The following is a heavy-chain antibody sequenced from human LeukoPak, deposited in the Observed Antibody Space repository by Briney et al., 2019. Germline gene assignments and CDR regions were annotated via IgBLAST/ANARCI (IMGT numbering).Heavy chain of an antibody. CDR1: GFTFRSYA. Sequence: GGSLRLSCAASGFTFRSYAMHWVRQAPGKGLEWVAVISYDGSNKYYADSVKGRFTISRDNSKNTLYLQMNSLRAEDTAVYYCAKERTHLAATRYFDYWGQGTLVTVSS. D-gene: IGHD2-15*01. J-gene: IGHJ4*02. CDR2: ISYDGSNK. V-gene: IGHV3-30*04. CDR3: AKERTHLAATRYFDY.